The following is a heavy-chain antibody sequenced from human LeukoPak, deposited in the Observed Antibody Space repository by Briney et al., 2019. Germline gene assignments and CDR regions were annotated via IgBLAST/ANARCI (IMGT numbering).Heavy chain of an antibody. D-gene: IGHD6-13*01. V-gene: IGHV1-2*06. J-gene: IGHJ5*02. Sequence: ASVKVSCKPSRYIFTAYHIHWVRQAPGQGLEWMGRINPDSGDIVYAQKFQGRVTMTRDTSISTVYMELIRLRLDDTAVYFCAKTVAASGHPWGQGTLVTVSS. CDR2: INPDSGDI. CDR3: AKTVAASGHP. CDR1: RYIFTAYH.